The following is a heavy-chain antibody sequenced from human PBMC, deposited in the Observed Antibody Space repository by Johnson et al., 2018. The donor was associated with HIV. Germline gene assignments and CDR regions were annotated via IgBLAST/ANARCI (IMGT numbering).Heavy chain of an antibody. Sequence: QVQLVESGGGLVKPGGSLRLSCAASGFTFSNYAMHWVRQAPGRGLEWVSVIYSGDNTYYADSVKGRFTISRDNSKNTVYLQMNSLRTVDTAVYYCARGYTWNDVSIWGQGTMVTVSS. J-gene: IGHJ3*02. D-gene: IGHD1-1*01. CDR1: GFTFSNYA. V-gene: IGHV3-NL1*01. CDR2: IYSGDNT. CDR3: ARGYTWNDVSI.